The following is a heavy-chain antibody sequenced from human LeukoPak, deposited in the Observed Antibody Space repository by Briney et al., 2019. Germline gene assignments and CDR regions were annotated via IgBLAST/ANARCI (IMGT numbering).Heavy chain of an antibody. V-gene: IGHV1-2*02. CDR1: GHTFTGYY. J-gene: IGHJ6*02. Sequence: ASVKVSCKASGHTFTGYYMHWVRQAPGQGLEWMGWINPNSGGTNYAQKFQGRVTMTRDTSISTAYMELSRLRSDDAAVYYCARDEYYYGSGSYYPNYYYYYGMDVWGQGTTVTVSS. CDR3: ARDEYYYGSGSYYPNYYYYYGMDV. CDR2: INPNSGGT. D-gene: IGHD3-10*01.